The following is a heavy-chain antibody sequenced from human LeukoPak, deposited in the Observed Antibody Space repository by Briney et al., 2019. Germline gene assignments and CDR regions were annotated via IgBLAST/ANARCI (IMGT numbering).Heavy chain of an antibody. CDR1: GGSFSGYY. D-gene: IGHD2-2*01. V-gene: IGHV4-34*01. J-gene: IGHJ4*02. CDR2: INHSGST. Sequence: SETLSLTCAVYGGSFSGYYWSWIRQPPGKGLEWIGGINHSGSTNYNPSLKSRVTISVDTSKNQFSLKLSSATAADTAVYYCARHYRGYCSSTSCYYSVGLDYWGQGTLVTVSS. CDR3: ARHYRGYCSSTSCYYSVGLDY.